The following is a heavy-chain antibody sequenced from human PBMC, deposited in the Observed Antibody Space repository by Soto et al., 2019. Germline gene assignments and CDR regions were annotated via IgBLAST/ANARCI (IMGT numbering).Heavy chain of an antibody. D-gene: IGHD3-9*01. J-gene: IGHJ4*02. CDR2: IYYRGNT. V-gene: IGHV4-39*01. CDR3: ARLEGLASISYSFDY. Sequence: QLQLQESGPGLVKPSETLSLTCSVSGDSIHSDNYYWGWIRQPPGKDLKWIGSIYYRGNTYYNPYLKTRVTMALDKSKSTFSLTLNSVTAADSAVYFWARLEGLASISYSFDYWGKGTLVPVSS. CDR1: GDSIHSDNYY.